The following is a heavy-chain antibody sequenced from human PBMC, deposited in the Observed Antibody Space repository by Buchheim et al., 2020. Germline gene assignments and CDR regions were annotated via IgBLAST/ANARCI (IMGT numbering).Heavy chain of an antibody. Sequence: EVQLVESGGGLVQPGGSLRLSCAASGFTFSSYEMNWVRQAPGKGLEWVSYISSSGSTIYYADSVKGRFTISRDNAKNSLYLQMNSLRAEDTAVYYCARVKYCSSTSCYRKYYFDYWGQGTL. CDR1: GFTFSSYE. CDR2: ISSSGSTI. J-gene: IGHJ4*02. D-gene: IGHD2-2*02. CDR3: ARVKYCSSTSCYRKYYFDY. V-gene: IGHV3-48*03.